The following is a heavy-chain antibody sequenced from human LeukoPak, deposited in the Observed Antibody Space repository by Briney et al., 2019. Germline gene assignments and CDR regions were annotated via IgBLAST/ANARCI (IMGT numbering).Heavy chain of an antibody. Sequence: GGSLRLSRAASGFTFSNFEMNWVRQTPGKGLEWVSYISSSGTGIHYADSVKGRFTISRDNARNSLSLQMNSLRAEDTAFYYCARSKKVGDDSFDFWGQGTLVTVSS. D-gene: IGHD3-16*01. CDR1: GFTFSNFE. V-gene: IGHV3-48*03. CDR3: ARSKKVGDDSFDF. J-gene: IGHJ4*02. CDR2: ISSSGTGI.